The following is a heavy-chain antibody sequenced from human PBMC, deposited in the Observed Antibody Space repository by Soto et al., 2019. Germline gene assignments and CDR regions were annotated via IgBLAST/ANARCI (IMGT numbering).Heavy chain of an antibody. CDR2: IWYDASKQ. Sequence: PVGSLRLSCETSGFSFSVYGMHWVRQAPGKGLEWVAVIWYDASKQFYAASVEGRFTISRDNSKAILYLQMNGLRAEDTAVYYCAAWAEGATEVHWGQGTLVTVSS. D-gene: IGHD2-15*01. CDR3: AAWAEGATEVH. V-gene: IGHV3-33*01. CDR1: GFSFSVYG. J-gene: IGHJ4*02.